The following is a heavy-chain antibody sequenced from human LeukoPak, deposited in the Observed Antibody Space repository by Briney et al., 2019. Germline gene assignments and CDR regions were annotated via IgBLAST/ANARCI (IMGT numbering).Heavy chain of an antibody. Sequence: ASVKVSCKASGYTFTGYYMHWVRQAPGQGLEWMGWINPNSGGTNYAQKFQGRVTMTRDTSISTAYMELSRLRSDDTAVYYCARQQEASGYFDYWGQGTLVTVSS. CDR3: ARQQEASGYFDY. D-gene: IGHD6-13*01. J-gene: IGHJ4*02. V-gene: IGHV1-2*02. CDR1: GYTFTGYY. CDR2: INPNSGGT.